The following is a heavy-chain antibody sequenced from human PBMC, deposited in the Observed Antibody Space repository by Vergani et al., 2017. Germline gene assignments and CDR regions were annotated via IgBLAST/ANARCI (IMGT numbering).Heavy chain of an antibody. J-gene: IGHJ4*02. D-gene: IGHD3-3*01. CDR3: AKSDYYDFWSGYYD. CDR2: ISYDGSNK. Sequence: QVQLVQSGAEVKKPGSSVKVSCKASGGTFSSYAMHWVRQAPGKGLEWVAVISYDGSNKYYADSVKGRFTISRDNSKNTLYLQMNSLRAEDTAVYYCAKSDYYDFWSGYYDWGQGTLVTVSS. CDR1: GGTFSSYA. V-gene: IGHV3-30-3*02.